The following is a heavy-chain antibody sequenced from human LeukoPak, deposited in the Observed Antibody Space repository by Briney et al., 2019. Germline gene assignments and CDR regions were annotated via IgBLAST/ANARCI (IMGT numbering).Heavy chain of an antibody. V-gene: IGHV3-30*03. J-gene: IGHJ4*02. CDR2: VSYDGSKK. D-gene: IGHD6-19*01. CDR3: ARWSSSGWYRAGYFDY. CDR1: GFNFNNYG. Sequence: PGGSLRLSCTASGFNFNNYGLHWVRQAPGKGLEWVAVVSYDGSKKYYADSVKGRFTISRDNSKNTLYLDMSSLRHQDTAVYYCARWSSSGWYRAGYFDYWGQGSLVTVSS.